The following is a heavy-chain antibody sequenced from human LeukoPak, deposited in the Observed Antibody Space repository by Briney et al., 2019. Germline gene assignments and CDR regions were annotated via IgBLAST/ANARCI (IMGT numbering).Heavy chain of an antibody. CDR2: MYYSGST. J-gene: IGHJ5*02. CDR3: ARGGLRYFDWFDP. CDR1: GGSISNYY. Sequence: SETLSLTCTVSGGSISNYYWSWIRQPPGKGLEWIGYMYYSGSTNYNPSLKSRVTISVDTSKNQFSLKLSSVTAADTAVYYCARGGLRYFDWFDPWGQGTLVTVSS. V-gene: IGHV4-59*12. D-gene: IGHD3-9*01.